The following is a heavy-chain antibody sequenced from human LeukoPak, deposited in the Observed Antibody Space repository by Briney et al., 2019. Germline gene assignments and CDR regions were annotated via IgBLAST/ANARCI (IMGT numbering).Heavy chain of an antibody. CDR2: LYSAGNT. Sequence: GGSLRLSCAASGFTFSTYAMSWVRQAPGKGLEWVSVLYSAGNTYYADSVKGRFTISRDTSKNTLFLQMDSLRAEDTAVYYCARAREYIVLDFWGQGTLVTVSS. CDR3: ARAREYIVLDF. D-gene: IGHD5-12*01. CDR1: GFTFSTYA. V-gene: IGHV3-66*02. J-gene: IGHJ4*02.